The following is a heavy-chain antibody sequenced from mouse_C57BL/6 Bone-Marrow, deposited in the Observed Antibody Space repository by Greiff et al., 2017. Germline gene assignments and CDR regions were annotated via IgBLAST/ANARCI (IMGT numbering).Heavy chain of an antibody. V-gene: IGHV1-54*01. Sequence: VQLVESGAELVRPGTSVKVSCKASGYAFTNYLIEWVKQRPGQGLEWIGVINPGSGGTNYKEKFKGKATLTADKSSSTAYMQLSSLTSEDSAVYVGARSKNWDSWFAYWGQGTLVTVSA. CDR3: ARSKNWDSWFAY. CDR1: GYAFTNYL. J-gene: IGHJ3*01. D-gene: IGHD4-1*01. CDR2: INPGSGGT.